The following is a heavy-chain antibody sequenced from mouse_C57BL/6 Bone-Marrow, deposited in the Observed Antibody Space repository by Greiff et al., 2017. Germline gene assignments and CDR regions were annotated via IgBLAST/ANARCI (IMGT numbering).Heavy chain of an antibody. D-gene: IGHD2-3*01. CDR2: IYPRSGNT. J-gene: IGHJ3*01. CDR3: ARVGYYWFAY. CDR1: GYTFTSYG. V-gene: IGHV1-81*01. Sequence: QVQLQQSGAELARPGASVKLSCKASGYTFTSYGISWVKQRTGQGLEWIGEIYPRSGNTYYNDKFKGKATLTADKSSSTAYMELRSLTSEDSAVYFCARVGYYWFAYWGQGTLVTVSA.